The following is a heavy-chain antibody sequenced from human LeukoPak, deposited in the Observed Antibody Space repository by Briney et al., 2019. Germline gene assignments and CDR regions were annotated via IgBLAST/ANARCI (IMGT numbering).Heavy chain of an antibody. Sequence: GGSLRLSCAASGFTFSSYSMNWVRQAPGKGLEWVSSISSSSSYIYYADSVKGRFTISRDNAKNSLYLQMNSLRAEDTAVYYCARDERGVRFGAFDIWGQGTMVTVSS. CDR2: ISSSSSYI. CDR3: ARDERGVRFGAFDI. D-gene: IGHD3-3*01. CDR1: GFTFSSYS. V-gene: IGHV3-21*01. J-gene: IGHJ3*02.